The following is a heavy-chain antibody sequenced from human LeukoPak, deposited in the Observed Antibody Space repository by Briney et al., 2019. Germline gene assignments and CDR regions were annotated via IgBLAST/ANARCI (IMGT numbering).Heavy chain of an antibody. Sequence: ASVKVSCKASGYTFTGYYMHWVRQAPGQGLEWMGWINPNSGGTNYAQKFQGRVTMTRDTSISTAYLQWSSLKASDTAMYYCASGEVPYYFDYWGQGTLVTVSS. CDR1: GYTFTGYY. D-gene: IGHD4-17*01. CDR2: INPNSGGT. J-gene: IGHJ4*02. V-gene: IGHV1-2*02. CDR3: ASGEVPYYFDY.